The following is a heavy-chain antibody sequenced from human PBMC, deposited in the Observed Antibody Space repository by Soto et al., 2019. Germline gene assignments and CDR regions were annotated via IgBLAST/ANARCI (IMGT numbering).Heavy chain of an antibody. CDR1: GFTFSSYW. CDR3: ARAIGHGSIAARPTNWFDP. CDR2: IKQDGSEK. Sequence: GSLRLSCAASGFTFSSYWMSWVRQAPGKGVEWVANIKQDGSEKYYVDSVKGRFTISRDNAKNSLYLQMNSLRAEDTAVYYCARAIGHGSIAARPTNWFDPWGQGTLVTVSS. D-gene: IGHD6-6*01. J-gene: IGHJ5*02. V-gene: IGHV3-7*05.